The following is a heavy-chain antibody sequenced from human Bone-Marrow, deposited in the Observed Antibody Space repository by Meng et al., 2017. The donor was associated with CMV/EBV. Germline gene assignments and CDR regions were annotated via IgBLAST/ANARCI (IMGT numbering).Heavy chain of an antibody. CDR2: IKSKTDGGTT. CDR1: GFTFDSFA. V-gene: IGHV3-15*01. D-gene: IGHD6-6*01. J-gene: IGHJ4*02. CDR3: TTDSSIADPFDY. Sequence: GGSLRLSCAASGFTFDSFAMSWVRQAPGKGLEWVGRIKSKTDGGTTDYAAPVKGRFTISRDDSKNTLYLQMNSLKTEDTAVYYCTTDSSIADPFDYWGQGTLVTVSS.